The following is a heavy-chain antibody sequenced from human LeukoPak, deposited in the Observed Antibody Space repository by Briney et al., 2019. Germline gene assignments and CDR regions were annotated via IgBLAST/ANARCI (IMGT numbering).Heavy chain of an antibody. Sequence: PPETLSLTCTVSGGSISSSSYYWGWIRQPPGKGLEWIGSIYYSGSTYYNPSLKSRVTISVDTSKNQFSLKLSSVTAADTAVYYCARQSPGSGRFDYWGQGTLVTVSS. J-gene: IGHJ4*02. CDR3: ARQSPGSGRFDY. V-gene: IGHV4-39*01. CDR2: IYYSGST. D-gene: IGHD2-15*01. CDR1: GGSISSSSYY.